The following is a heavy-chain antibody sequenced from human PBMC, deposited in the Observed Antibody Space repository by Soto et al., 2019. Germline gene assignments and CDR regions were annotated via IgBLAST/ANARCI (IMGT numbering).Heavy chain of an antibody. CDR2: IYSGGST. CDR1: GFTVSSNY. V-gene: IGHV3-66*01. CDR3: ARARRVHGDYETPFEY. J-gene: IGHJ4*02. Sequence: EVQLVESEGGLVQPGGSLRLSCAASGFTVSSNYMSWVRQAPGKGLEWVSVIYSGGSTYYADSVKGRFTVSRDNSENTVYLEMNSMRAEDTAGYYCARARRVHGDYETPFEYWGQGTLVTVSS. D-gene: IGHD4-17*01.